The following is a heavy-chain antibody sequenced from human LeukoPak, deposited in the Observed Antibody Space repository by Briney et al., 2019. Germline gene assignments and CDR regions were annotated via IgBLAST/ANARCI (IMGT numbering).Heavy chain of an antibody. CDR1: GGSFSGYY. Sequence: SETLSLTCAVYGGSFSGYYWSWIRQPPGKGLEWIGSIYYSGSTYYDPSLKSRVTISVDTSKNQFSLKLSSVTAADTAVYYCARPRGPSITIFGVVSGEFDPWGQGTLVTVSS. D-gene: IGHD3-3*01. J-gene: IGHJ5*02. CDR3: ARPRGPSITIFGVVSGEFDP. CDR2: IYYSGST. V-gene: IGHV4-34*01.